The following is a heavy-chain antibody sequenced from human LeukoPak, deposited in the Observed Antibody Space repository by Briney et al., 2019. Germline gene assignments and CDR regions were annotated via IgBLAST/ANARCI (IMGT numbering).Heavy chain of an antibody. CDR1: GYTFTTYA. D-gene: IGHD5-18*01. CDR2: INAGNGNT. Sequence: ASVKVSCKASGYTFTTYAMHWVRQAPGQRLECMGWINAGNGNTKYSQKFQDRVTITRDTSANTAYMELSSLRSEDTAVYYCARTTAMVTIFDYWGQGTLVTVSS. J-gene: IGHJ4*02. V-gene: IGHV1-3*01. CDR3: ARTTAMVTIFDY.